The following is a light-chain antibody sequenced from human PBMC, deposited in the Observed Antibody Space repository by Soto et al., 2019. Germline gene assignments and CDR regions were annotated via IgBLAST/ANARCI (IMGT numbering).Light chain of an antibody. J-gene: IGKJ2*01. CDR2: KVS. Sequence: DVVMTQSPLSLPVTLGQPASISCRSSQSLVYSDGNTYLNWFQQRPGQSPRRLIYKVSNRDSGVPDRLSGSWSGTDFTLKIIRVEAEDVGVYYCMQATYWSRTFGQGTNLEIK. V-gene: IGKV2-30*01. CDR3: MQATYWSRT. CDR1: QSLVYSDGNTY.